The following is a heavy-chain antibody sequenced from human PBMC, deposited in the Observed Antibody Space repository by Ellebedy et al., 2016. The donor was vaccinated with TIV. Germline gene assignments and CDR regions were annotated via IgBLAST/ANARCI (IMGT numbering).Heavy chain of an antibody. CDR3: ARSSSGSYHLVPFDY. J-gene: IGHJ4*02. V-gene: IGHV1-18*01. CDR1: GYTFTSYD. CDR2: ISTYKGNT. D-gene: IGHD1-26*01. Sequence: ASVTVSCXASGYTFTSYDISWVRQAPGQGLDWMGWISTYKGNTKYAQKFQGRVTMTTDTSTSTAYMELRSLRSDDTAVYYCARSSSGSYHLVPFDYWGQGTLVTVSS.